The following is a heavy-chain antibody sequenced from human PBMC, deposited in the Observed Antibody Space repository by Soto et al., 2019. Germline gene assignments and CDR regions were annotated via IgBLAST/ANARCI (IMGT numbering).Heavy chain of an antibody. CDR2: IIPMFGTA. CDR3: ARGGSTWNPLYGMDV. J-gene: IGHJ6*02. V-gene: IGHV1-69*01. Sequence: QVQLVQSGAEVKKPGSSVKVSCKASGGTFSSYGVTWVRQAPGQGLEWLGGIIPMFGTANYALRFQGRVTITADESTSTAYMELSSLRSEDTAVYYCARGGSTWNPLYGMDVWGQGTTVTVS. D-gene: IGHD1-20*01. CDR1: GGTFSSYG.